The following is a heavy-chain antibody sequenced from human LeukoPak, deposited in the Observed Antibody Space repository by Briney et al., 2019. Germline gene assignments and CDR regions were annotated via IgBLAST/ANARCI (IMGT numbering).Heavy chain of an antibody. CDR3: AKEGGLEYYDFWSSYYRPSGFDY. V-gene: IGHV3-30*18. CDR2: ISYGGSNK. J-gene: IGHJ4*02. CDR1: GFTFSSYG. Sequence: GGSLRLSCAASGFTFSSYGMHWVRQAPGKGLEWVAVISYGGSNKYYADSVKGRFTISRDNSKNTLYLQMNSLRAEDTAVYYCAKEGGLEYYDFWSSYYRPSGFDYWGQGTLLTVSS. D-gene: IGHD3-3*01.